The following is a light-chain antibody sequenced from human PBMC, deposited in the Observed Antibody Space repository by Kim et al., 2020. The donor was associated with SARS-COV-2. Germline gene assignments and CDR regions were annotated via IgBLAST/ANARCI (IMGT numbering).Light chain of an antibody. V-gene: IGKV3-20*01. CDR2: GAS. Sequence: EIELTQSPCSLSLSPGERATLSCRASQSVTSSYLAWYQQKPGQPPRLLIYGASNRATGIPDRFSGSGSGTDFTLTISRLESEDLAVYYCQQYDNSLRTFGQGTKVDIK. J-gene: IGKJ1*01. CDR1: QSVTSSY. CDR3: QQYDNSLRT.